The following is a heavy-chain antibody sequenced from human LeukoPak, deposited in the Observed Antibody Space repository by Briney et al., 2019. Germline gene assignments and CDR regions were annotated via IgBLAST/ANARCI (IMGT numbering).Heavy chain of an antibody. CDR3: ARDKGVTTVVTPLFDY. V-gene: IGHV3-53*01. J-gene: IGHJ4*02. CDR2: IYSGGST. Sequence: TGGSLRLSCAASGFTVSSNYMSWVRQAPGKGLEWVSVIYSGGSTYYADSVKGRFTISRDNSKNTLYLQMNSLRADDTAVYYCARDKGVTTVVTPLFDYWGQGTLVTVSS. CDR1: GFTVSSNY. D-gene: IGHD4-23*01.